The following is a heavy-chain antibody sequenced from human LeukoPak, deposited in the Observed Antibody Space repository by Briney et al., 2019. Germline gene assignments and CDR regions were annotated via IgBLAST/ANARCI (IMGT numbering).Heavy chain of an antibody. Sequence: GGSLRLSCAASGFIVSIYAMSWVRQAPGKGVEWVSSISVSGSSTYYADSVKGRFTLSRDISKNTLYLQMNSLRAEDTAVYCSAKDVGKWESLHFFDYWGQGTLVTVSS. J-gene: IGHJ4*02. V-gene: IGHV3-23*01. CDR2: ISVSGSST. CDR1: GFIVSIYA. D-gene: IGHD1-26*01. CDR3: AKDVGKWESLHFFDY.